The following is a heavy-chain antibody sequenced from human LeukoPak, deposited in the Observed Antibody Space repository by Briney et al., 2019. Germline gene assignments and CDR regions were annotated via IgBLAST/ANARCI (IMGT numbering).Heavy chain of an antibody. V-gene: IGHV4-39*01. Sequence: SETLSLTCTVSGVSISSSYSYWGWICQPPGMGLEWIGSIYYTGNTYYNASLKSQVSISIDTSKNQFSLKLTSVTAADTAVYYCARQTGSGLFILPGGQGTLVTVS. D-gene: IGHD3/OR15-3a*01. CDR3: ARQTGSGLFILP. CDR2: IYYTGNT. J-gene: IGHJ4*02. CDR1: GVSISSSYSY.